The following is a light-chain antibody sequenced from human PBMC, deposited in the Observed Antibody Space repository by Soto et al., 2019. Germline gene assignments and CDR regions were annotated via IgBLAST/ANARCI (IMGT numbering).Light chain of an antibody. Sequence: QSALTQPASVSGSPGQSITISCTGTSSDIGGYNFVSWYQQHPGKAPKLMLYDVNIRPSGVSNRFSGSKSGNTASLTIFGLQAEDEADYYCTSWTTSTTKIFGGGTKLTVL. V-gene: IGLV2-14*03. J-gene: IGLJ2*01. CDR1: SSDIGGYNF. CDR2: DVN. CDR3: TSWTTSTTKI.